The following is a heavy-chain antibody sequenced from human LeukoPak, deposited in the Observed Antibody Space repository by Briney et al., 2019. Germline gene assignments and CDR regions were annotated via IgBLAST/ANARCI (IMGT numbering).Heavy chain of an antibody. CDR1: GGSISSYY. D-gene: IGHD3-3*01. V-gene: IGHV4-59*01. Sequence: SETLSLTCTVSGGSISSYYWSWIRQPPGKGLEWIGYIYYSGSTNYNPSLKSRVTILVDTSKNQFSLKLSSVTAADTAVYYCARGTYYDFWSGYYNPNYFDYWGQGTLVTVSS. J-gene: IGHJ4*02. CDR3: ARGTYYDFWSGYYNPNYFDY. CDR2: IYYSGST.